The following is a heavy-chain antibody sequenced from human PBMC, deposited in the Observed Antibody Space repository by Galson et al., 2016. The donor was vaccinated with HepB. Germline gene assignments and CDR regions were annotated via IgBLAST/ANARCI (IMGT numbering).Heavy chain of an antibody. CDR2: IYYSGST. CDR3: AIIWDASGWFDY. CDR1: GGSISRSSYY. D-gene: IGHD6-19*01. J-gene: IGHJ4*02. Sequence: ETLSLTCTVSGGSISRSSYYWAWIRQPPGKGLEWIGSIYYSGSTYYNPSLKSRVTISVDTSKNQFSLKLSSVTAADTAVYSCAIIWDASGWFDYWGQGALVTVSS. V-gene: IGHV4-39*01.